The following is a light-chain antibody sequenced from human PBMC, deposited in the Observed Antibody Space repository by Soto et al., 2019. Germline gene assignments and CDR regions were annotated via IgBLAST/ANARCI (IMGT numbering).Light chain of an antibody. J-gene: IGKJ1*01. CDR3: QQYYSNGT. CDR2: AAS. CDR1: QGISSY. Sequence: AIRMTQSPSSFSASTGDRVTITCRASQGISSYLAWYQQKPGKAPKLLIYAASTLQSGVPSRFSGSGSGTDFTLTISCLQSEDFATYYCQQYYSNGTFGQGTKVEIK. V-gene: IGKV1-8*01.